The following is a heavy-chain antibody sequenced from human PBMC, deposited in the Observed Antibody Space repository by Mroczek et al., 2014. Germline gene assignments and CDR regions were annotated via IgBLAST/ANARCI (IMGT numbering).Heavy chain of an antibody. V-gene: IGHV4-34*01. J-gene: IGHJ4*02. CDR1: WVLQWLL. CDR3: ARGSCGGDCYFLFDY. Sequence: QVQLQQWGGRTVEAFGDPVPHLRCLWWVLQWLLLELDPPAPTGRGLEWIGEINHSGSTNYNPSLKSRVTISVDTSKNQFSLKLSSVTAADTAVYYCARGSCGGDCYFLFDYWGQGTLVTVSS. D-gene: IGHD2-21*02. CDR2: INHSGST.